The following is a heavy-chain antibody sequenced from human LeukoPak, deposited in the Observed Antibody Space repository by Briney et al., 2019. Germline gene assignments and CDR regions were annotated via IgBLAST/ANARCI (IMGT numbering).Heavy chain of an antibody. V-gene: IGHV3-23*01. J-gene: IGHJ4*02. D-gene: IGHD6-13*01. CDR1: GFTFSSYA. CDR3: AKDRGSNWSTGDDY. CDR2: IDGSGGST. Sequence: GGSLRLSCAASGFTFSSYAMSWVRQASGKGLEWVSAIDGSGGSTYYADPVKGRFTISRDNSKNTLYLQMNSLRAEDTAVYYCAKDRGSNWSTGDDYWGQGTLVTVSS.